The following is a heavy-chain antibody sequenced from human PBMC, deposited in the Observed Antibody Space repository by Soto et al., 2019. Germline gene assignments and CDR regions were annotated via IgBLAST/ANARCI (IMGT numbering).Heavy chain of an antibody. CDR1: GGSISSSSYY. D-gene: IGHD6-25*01. V-gene: IGHV4-39*01. Sequence: SETPSLTCTVSGGSISSSSYYWGWIRQPPGKGLEWIGSIYYSGSTYYNPSLKSRVTISVDTSKNQFSLKLSSVTAADTAVYYCARLSGYYGMDVWGQGTTVTSP. J-gene: IGHJ6*02. CDR2: IYYSGST. CDR3: ARLSGYYGMDV.